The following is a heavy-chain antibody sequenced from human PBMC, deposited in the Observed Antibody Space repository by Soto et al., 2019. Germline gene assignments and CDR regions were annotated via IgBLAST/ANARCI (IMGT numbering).Heavy chain of an antibody. Sequence: SVKVSCKASGLAFASSALRWVRQARGKSLEWIGWIVVGSGNTNYAQKFQERVTITRDMSTSTAYMELSSLRSEDTAVYYCAADAIFDYYDSSGYYPNWFDPWGQGTLVTVS. D-gene: IGHD3-22*01. CDR1: GLAFASSA. V-gene: IGHV1-58*01. CDR2: IVVGSGNT. CDR3: AADAIFDYYDSSGYYPNWFDP. J-gene: IGHJ5*02.